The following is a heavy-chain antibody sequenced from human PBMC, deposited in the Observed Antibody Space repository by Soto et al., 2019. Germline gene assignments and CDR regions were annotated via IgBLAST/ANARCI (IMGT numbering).Heavy chain of an antibody. J-gene: IGHJ4*02. CDR1: GFTFSSYW. CDR2: IKQDGSEK. Sequence: GGSLRLSCAASGFTFSSYWMSWVRQAPGKGLEWVANIKQDGSEKYYVDSVKGRFTISRDNAKNSLYLQMNSLRAEDTAVYYCARDSPGYYDILTGYYPFDYWGQGTLVTVSS. D-gene: IGHD3-9*01. CDR3: ARDSPGYYDILTGYYPFDY. V-gene: IGHV3-7*01.